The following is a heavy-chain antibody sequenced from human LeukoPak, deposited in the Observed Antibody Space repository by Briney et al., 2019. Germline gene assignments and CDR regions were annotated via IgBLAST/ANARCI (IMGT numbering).Heavy chain of an antibody. CDR3: AKAGYSGYALDY. Sequence: GGSLRLSCAASGFTFDDYTMHWVRHAPGRGLEWVSLISWDGGSTYYADSLKGRFTISRDNSNNSLYLQMDSLRTEDTAFYYCAKAGYSGYALDYWGQGTLVTVSS. CDR2: ISWDGGST. V-gene: IGHV3-43*01. D-gene: IGHD5-12*01. CDR1: GFTFDDYT. J-gene: IGHJ4*02.